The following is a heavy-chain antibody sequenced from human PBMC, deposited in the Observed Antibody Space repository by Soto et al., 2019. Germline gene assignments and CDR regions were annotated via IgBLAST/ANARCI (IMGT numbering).Heavy chain of an antibody. CDR3: AKLVTIAAAGTFDY. V-gene: IGHV3-48*03. J-gene: IGHJ4*02. CDR1: VFTFSGSA. D-gene: IGHD6-13*01. CDR2: ISGDGGST. Sequence: GGSLRLSCAASVFTFSGSAMHWVRQASGKGLEWVSYISGDGGSTSYADSVKGRFTVSRDNARSSLFLQMNSLRADDTAFYYCAKLVTIAAAGTFDYWGLGTLVTVSS.